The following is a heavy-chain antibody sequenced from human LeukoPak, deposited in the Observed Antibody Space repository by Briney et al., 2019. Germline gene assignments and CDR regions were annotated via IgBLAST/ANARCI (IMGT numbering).Heavy chain of an antibody. J-gene: IGHJ4*02. D-gene: IGHD6-19*01. CDR1: GYTFTSYG. CDR3: ASGARIAVAGTEGEYYFDY. CDR2: INPNSGGT. Sequence: ASVTVSCKASGYTFTSYGISWVRQAPGQGLEWMGWINPNSGGTNYAQKFQGRVTMTRDTSISTAYMELSRLRSDDTAVYYCASGARIAVAGTEGEYYFDYWGQGTLVTVSS. V-gene: IGHV1-2*02.